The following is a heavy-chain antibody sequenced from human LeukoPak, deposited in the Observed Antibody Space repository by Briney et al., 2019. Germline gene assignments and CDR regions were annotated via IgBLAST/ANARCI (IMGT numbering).Heavy chain of an antibody. J-gene: IGHJ4*02. D-gene: IGHD6-6*01. Sequence: ASVKVSCKASGGTFSSYAISWVRQAPGQGLEWMGGIIPIFGTANYAQKFQGRVTITADESTSTAYMELSSLRSEDTAVYYCAKDSGLAARTADYFEYWGRGTLVTVSS. CDR1: GGTFSSYA. CDR3: AKDSGLAARTADYFEY. CDR2: IIPIFGTA. V-gene: IGHV1-69*01.